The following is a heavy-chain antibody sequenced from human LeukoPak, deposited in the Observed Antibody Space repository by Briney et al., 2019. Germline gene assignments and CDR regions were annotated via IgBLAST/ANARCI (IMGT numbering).Heavy chain of an antibody. CDR1: GFTFSSYW. CDR3: ARCAGGHSCYFYFDY. J-gene: IGHJ4*02. CDR2: IKQDGSEK. V-gene: IGHV3-7*03. Sequence: PGGSLRLSCAASGFTFSSYWMSWVRRAPGKGLEWVANIKQDGSEKYYVDSVKGRFTISRDNAMNSLYLQMNSLRAEDTAVYYCARCAGGHSCYFYFDYWGQGTLVTVSS. D-gene: IGHD2-2*01.